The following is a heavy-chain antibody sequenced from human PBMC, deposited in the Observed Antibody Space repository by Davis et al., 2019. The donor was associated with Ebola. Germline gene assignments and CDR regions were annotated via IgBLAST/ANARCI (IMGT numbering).Heavy chain of an antibody. CDR3: ARPAGWFDP. J-gene: IGHJ5*02. Sequence: GSLRLSCTVSGGSISSSSYYWGWIRQPPGKGLEWIGSIYYSGSTYYNPSLKSRVTISVDTSKNQFSLKLSSVTAADTAVYYCARPAGWFDPWGQGTLVTVPS. CDR1: GGSISSSSYY. V-gene: IGHV4-39*01. CDR2: IYYSGST.